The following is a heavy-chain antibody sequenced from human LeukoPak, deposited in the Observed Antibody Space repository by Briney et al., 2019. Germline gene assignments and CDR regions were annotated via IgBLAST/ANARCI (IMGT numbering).Heavy chain of an antibody. CDR3: ASGYSSGWYGGDY. CDR1: GGTFSSYA. J-gene: IGHJ4*02. V-gene: IGHV1-69*13. CDR2: IIPIFGTA. D-gene: IGHD6-19*01. Sequence: ASVTVSCTASGGTFSSYAISWVRQAPGQGLEWMGGIIPIFGTANYAQKFQGRVTITADESTSTAYMELSSLRSEDTAVYYCASGYSSGWYGGDYWGQGTLVAVSS.